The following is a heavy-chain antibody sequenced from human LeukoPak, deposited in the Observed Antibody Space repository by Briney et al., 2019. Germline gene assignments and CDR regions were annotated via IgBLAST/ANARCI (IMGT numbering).Heavy chain of an antibody. CDR2: ISAYNGNT. D-gene: IGHD6-13*01. CDR3: ARANRIAAAATDQDY. V-gene: IGHV1-18*04. CDR1: GYTFTSYN. Sequence: ASVKVSCKSSGYTFTSYNMHWVRQARGQGLEWMGSISAYNGNTNYAQKLQGRVTMTTDTSTSTAYMELRSLRSDDTAVYYCARANRIAAAATDQDYWGQGTLVTVSS. J-gene: IGHJ4*02.